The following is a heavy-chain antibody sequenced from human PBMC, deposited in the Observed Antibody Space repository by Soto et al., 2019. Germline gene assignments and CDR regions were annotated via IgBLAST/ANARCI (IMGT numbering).Heavy chain of an antibody. CDR2: IYFSGRT. V-gene: IGHV4-59*01. CDR3: AKVLGTYRNNWFDP. CDR1: GGSIRNYY. J-gene: IGHJ5*02. D-gene: IGHD3-16*02. Sequence: SETLSLTCAVSGGSIRNYYWSWIRQPPGKALEWIGYIYFSGRTTYNPSIKSRVTMSVDMSTNQISLKLASVTAADTAVYYCAKVLGTYRNNWFDPWGQGTLVT.